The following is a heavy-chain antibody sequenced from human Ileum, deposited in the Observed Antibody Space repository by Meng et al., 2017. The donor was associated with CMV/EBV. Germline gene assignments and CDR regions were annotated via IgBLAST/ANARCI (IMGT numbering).Heavy chain of an antibody. CDR2: ITYDRSNE. CDR1: GFTFSRFG. V-gene: IGHV3-30*05. D-gene: IGHD3-22*01. Sequence: VECGWGVAKRERSSGPLSPVSGFTFSRFGIHWVRRGPGKRLEWVPVITYDRSNEYYTDSVPCRITISSENSTNTLYLHMNSLTAEATAVYSCEASAYYYDSGAYYYYDYWGQGTLVTVSS. J-gene: IGHJ4*02. CDR3: EASAYYYDSGAYYYYDY.